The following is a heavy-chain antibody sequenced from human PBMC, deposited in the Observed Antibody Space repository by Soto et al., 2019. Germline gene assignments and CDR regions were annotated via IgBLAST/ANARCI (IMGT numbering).Heavy chain of an antibody. CDR3: SGNWNDEPY. J-gene: IGHJ4*02. CDR1: GFIFSASA. V-gene: IGHV3-73*02. D-gene: IGHD1-20*01. Sequence: EVHLVESGGGLVQPGGSLQVSCEASGFIFSASAIHWVRQAPGKGLEWVGRMKNKANNYATLYAESVKGRFTVSRDDSKNTAYLQMNSLKTEDTAVYYCSGNWNDEPYWGQGTLVTVSS. CDR2: MKNKANNYAT.